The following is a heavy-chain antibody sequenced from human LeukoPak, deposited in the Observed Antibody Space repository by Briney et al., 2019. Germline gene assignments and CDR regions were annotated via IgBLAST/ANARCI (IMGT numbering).Heavy chain of an antibody. CDR3: ARGPSSGSSTTYYYYYMDV. Sequence: SETLSLTCAVYGGSFSGYYWSWIRQPPGKGLEWIGETNHSGSTNYNPSLKSRVTISVDTSKNQFSLKLSSVTAADTAVYYCARGPSSGSSTTYYYYYMDVWGKGTTVTVSS. D-gene: IGHD6-6*01. CDR2: TNHSGST. J-gene: IGHJ6*03. V-gene: IGHV4-34*01. CDR1: GGSFSGYY.